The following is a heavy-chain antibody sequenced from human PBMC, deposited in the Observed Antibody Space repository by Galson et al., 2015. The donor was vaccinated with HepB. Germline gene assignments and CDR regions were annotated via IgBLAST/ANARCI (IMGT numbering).Heavy chain of an antibody. J-gene: IGHJ3*02. Sequence: SVKVSCKASGYTFTSYYMHWVRQAPGQGLEWMGIINPSGGSTSYAQKFQGRVTMTRDTSTSTVYMELSSLRSEDTAVYYCAREAGRMATDRGGAFDIWGQGTMVTVSS. V-gene: IGHV1-46*01. CDR2: INPSGGST. CDR1: GYTFTSYY. D-gene: IGHD5-24*01. CDR3: AREAGRMATDRGGAFDI.